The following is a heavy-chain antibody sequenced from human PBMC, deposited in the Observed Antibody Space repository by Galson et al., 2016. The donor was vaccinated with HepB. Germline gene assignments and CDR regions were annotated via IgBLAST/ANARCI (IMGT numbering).Heavy chain of an antibody. Sequence: SLRLSCATRGFKFSTYAMHWVRQAPGKGPEWMAVITYEGSNRYYADSVQGRFTISRDNSKNTVYLQMNTLRPEDTAVFYCARARASGGTFYRFDFWGQGTLVTVSS. J-gene: IGHJ4*02. CDR1: GFKFSTYA. V-gene: IGHV3-30*04. D-gene: IGHD2-15*01. CDR3: ARARASGGTFYRFDF. CDR2: ITYEGSNR.